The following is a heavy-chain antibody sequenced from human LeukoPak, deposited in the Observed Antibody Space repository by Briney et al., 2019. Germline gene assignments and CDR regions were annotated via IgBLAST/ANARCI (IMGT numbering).Heavy chain of an antibody. Sequence: ASVKVSCKASGYTFTTYGISWVRQAPGQGLEWMGWISAYNGNTNYAQKLQGRVTMTTDTSISTAYMELSRLRSDDTAVYYCARTKKVQLERRQAAFDIWGQGTMVTVSP. D-gene: IGHD1-1*01. CDR3: ARTKKVQLERRQAAFDI. CDR1: GYTFTTYG. V-gene: IGHV1-18*01. J-gene: IGHJ3*02. CDR2: ISAYNGNT.